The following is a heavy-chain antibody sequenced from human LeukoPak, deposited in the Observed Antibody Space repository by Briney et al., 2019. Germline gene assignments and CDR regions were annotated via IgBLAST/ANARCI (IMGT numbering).Heavy chain of an antibody. V-gene: IGHV1-2*02. CDR3: ARRYDYGDFLLGN. Sequence: ASVKVSCKASGYTFTGYYMHWVRQAPGQGLEWMGGINPNSGGTNYAQKFQGRVTMTRETSISTAYMEVSRLRSDDTAVYYCARRYDYGDFLLGNWGQGTLVTVSS. CDR2: INPNSGGT. J-gene: IGHJ4*02. CDR1: GYTFTGYY. D-gene: IGHD4-17*01.